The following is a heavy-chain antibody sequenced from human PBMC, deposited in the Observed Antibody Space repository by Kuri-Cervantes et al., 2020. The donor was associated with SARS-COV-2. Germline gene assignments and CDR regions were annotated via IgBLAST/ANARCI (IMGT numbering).Heavy chain of an antibody. J-gene: IGHJ4*02. V-gene: IGHV2-70*11. CDR1: GFSLNTSGMC. CDR2: IDWDDDK. CDR3: ARVQETTVIADF. D-gene: IGHD4-11*01. Sequence: SGPTLVKPTQTLTLTRTFSGFSLNTSGMCVSWIRQPPGKALEWLARIDWDDDKYYSTSLRTRLTISKDTSKNQVVLTMTNVDAVDTATYYCARVQETTVIADFWGQGTLVTVSS.